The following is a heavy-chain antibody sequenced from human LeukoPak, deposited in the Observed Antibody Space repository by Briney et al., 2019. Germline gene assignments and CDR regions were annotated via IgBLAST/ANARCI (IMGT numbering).Heavy chain of an antibody. CDR3: ARDRAGFVSLDY. CDR1: GYTFISYG. J-gene: IGHJ4*02. Sequence: ASVKVSCKASGYTFISYGISWVRQAPGQGLEWIGWISAYNGNTNYAQKLQDRVTMTTDTSTSTAYMELRSLRSDDTAVYYCARDRAGFVSLDYWGQGTLVTVSS. V-gene: IGHV1-18*01. CDR2: ISAYNGNT.